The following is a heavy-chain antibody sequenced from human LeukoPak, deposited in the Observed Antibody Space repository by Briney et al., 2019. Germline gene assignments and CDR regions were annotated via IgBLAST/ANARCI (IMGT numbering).Heavy chain of an antibody. J-gene: IGHJ6*03. CDR1: GFTFSGSA. Sequence: GGSLRLSCAVSGFTFSGSAMHWVRQASGKGLEWVGRIGSRADTYATTYAASVKGRFTTSRDDSKNTAYLQMNSLKTEDTAVYYCLVEPTYYVDVWGKGTAVTVSS. CDR3: LVEPTYYVDV. CDR2: IGSRADTYAT. V-gene: IGHV3-73*01.